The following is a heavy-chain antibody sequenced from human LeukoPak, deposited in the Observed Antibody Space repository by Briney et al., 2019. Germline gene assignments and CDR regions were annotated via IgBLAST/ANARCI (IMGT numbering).Heavy chain of an antibody. CDR1: GGSINNYY. CDR3: ARDGDYYEKSGYYYLFDF. V-gene: IGHV4-59*01. J-gene: IGHJ4*02. Sequence: SETLSLTCTVSGGSINNYYWSWIRQPPGKGLEYIGYIYYSGSANYNPSLKSRVTISVDPSKNQFSLKLSSVTAADTAVYYCARDGDYYEKSGYYYLFDFWGQGTLVTVSS. CDR2: IYYSGSA. D-gene: IGHD3-22*01.